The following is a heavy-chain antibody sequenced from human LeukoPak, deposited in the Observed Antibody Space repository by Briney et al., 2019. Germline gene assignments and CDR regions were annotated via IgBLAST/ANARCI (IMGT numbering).Heavy chain of an antibody. D-gene: IGHD1-1*01. CDR1: GYTFTAQY. CDR3: ARQTGTHGPDPYYFDY. V-gene: IGHV1-46*01. J-gene: IGHJ4*02. CDR2: INPSGGST. Sequence: GASVKVSCKASGYTFTAQYMHWVRQAPGQGLEWIGIINPSGGSTSYAQKFQGRVTMTRDTSTSTVYMELSSLRSEDTAVYYCARQTGTHGPDPYYFDYWGQGTLVTVSS.